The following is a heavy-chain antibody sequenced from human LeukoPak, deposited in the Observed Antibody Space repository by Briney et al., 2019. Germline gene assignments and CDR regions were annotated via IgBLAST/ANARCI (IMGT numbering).Heavy chain of an antibody. Sequence: PSETLSLTCTVSGAPVSSASYWSWIRQPPGKGVEWIAHIYNGVNTNYNPSLKSRVTISVDTSKNQFSLRLNSVTAADTAVYYCARSRAFNSGAFDPWGQGSLVTVSS. CDR2: IYNGVNT. CDR1: GAPVSSASY. D-gene: IGHD1-26*01. CDR3: ARSRAFNSGAFDP. V-gene: IGHV4-61*01. J-gene: IGHJ5*02.